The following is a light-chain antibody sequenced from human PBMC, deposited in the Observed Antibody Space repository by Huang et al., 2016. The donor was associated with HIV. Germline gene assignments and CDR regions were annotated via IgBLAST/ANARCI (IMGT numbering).Light chain of an antibody. CDR1: QNINTF. J-gene: IGKJ2*01. Sequence: DIQMTQSPSSLSTFVGDRVTITCRASQNINTFLHWYQEKPGKAPRLLIYSASSLEHGVTSRFSGSASGTEFTLTVSSVQPDDSATYYCQQTYRTPYTFGQGTKLDI. V-gene: IGKV1-39*01. CDR3: QQTYRTPYT. CDR2: SAS.